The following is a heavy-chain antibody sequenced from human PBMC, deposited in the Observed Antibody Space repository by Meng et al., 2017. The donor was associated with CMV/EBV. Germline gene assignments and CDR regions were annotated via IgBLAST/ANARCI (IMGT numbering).Heavy chain of an antibody. CDR1: GFTFSSYS. CDR3: ARVYDSSGYYYYFDY. D-gene: IGHD3-22*01. V-gene: IGHV3-21*01. Sequence: EVQLVESGGGLGKPGGSLRLSCAASGFTFSSYSMNWVRQAPGKGLEWVSSISSSSSYIYYADSVKGRFTIFRDNAKNSLYLQMNSLRAEDTAVYYCARVYDSSGYYYYFDYWGQGTLVTVSS. CDR2: ISSSSSYI. J-gene: IGHJ4*02.